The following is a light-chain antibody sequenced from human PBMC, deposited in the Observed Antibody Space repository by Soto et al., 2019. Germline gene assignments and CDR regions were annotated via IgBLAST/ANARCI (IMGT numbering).Light chain of an antibody. Sequence: DFQMTQSPSTLSASVGDRVTITCRASQRITNRLAWYQHKPGKAPKVLIYDASNLESGVPSRFSGSGSGTDFTLTISSLQPEDFATYYCQQYHIYSGTFGQGTKVDIK. J-gene: IGKJ1*01. CDR3: QQYHIYSGT. V-gene: IGKV1-5*01. CDR1: QRITNR. CDR2: DAS.